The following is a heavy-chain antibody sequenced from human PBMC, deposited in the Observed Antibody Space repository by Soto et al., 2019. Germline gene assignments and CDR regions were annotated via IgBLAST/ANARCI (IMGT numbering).Heavy chain of an antibody. CDR3: ARDRLSSGWLDAFDI. J-gene: IGHJ3*02. CDR2: IFTGGST. V-gene: IGHV3-53*04. CDR1: GFTVSSNF. D-gene: IGHD6-19*01. Sequence: EVQLVESGGGLVQPGGSLRLSCAASGFTVSSNFMSWVRQAPGKGLEWVSVIFTGGSTYYADSVKGRFTISRHSSINTVYLQMDSLRAEDTAVYYCARDRLSSGWLDAFDIWGQGTMVTVSS.